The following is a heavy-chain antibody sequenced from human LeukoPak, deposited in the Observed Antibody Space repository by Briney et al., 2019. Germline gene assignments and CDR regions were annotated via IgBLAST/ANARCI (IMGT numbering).Heavy chain of an antibody. V-gene: IGHV3-74*01. CDR1: GFTFSSYW. CDR3: ARHYYDSSGPFFDY. Sequence: PGGSLRLSCAASGFTFSSYWMHWVRQAPGKGLVWVSRINSDGSSTSYADSVKGRFTISRDNAKNTLYLQMNSLRAEDTAVYYCARHYYDSSGPFFDYWGQGTLVTVSS. CDR2: INSDGSST. D-gene: IGHD3-22*01. J-gene: IGHJ4*02.